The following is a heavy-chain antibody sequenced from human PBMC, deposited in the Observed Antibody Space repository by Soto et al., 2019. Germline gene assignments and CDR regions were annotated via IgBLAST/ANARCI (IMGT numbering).Heavy chain of an antibody. CDR1: GFTFSSYE. J-gene: IGHJ6*02. V-gene: IGHV3-48*03. Sequence: EVQLVESVGGLVQPGGSLRLSCAASGFTFSSYEMNWVRQAPGKGLEWVSYISSSGSTIYYADSVKGRFTISRDNAKNSLYLQMNSLRAEDTAVYYCARVLGGLRLGELSEGDGMDVWGQGTTVTVSS. CDR2: ISSSGSTI. CDR3: ARVLGGLRLGELSEGDGMDV. D-gene: IGHD3-16*02.